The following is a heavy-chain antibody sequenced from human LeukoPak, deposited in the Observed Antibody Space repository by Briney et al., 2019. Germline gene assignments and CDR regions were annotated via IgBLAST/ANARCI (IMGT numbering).Heavy chain of an antibody. V-gene: IGHV1-46*01. Sequence: ASVKVSCKASGYTFTSYYMHWVRQAPGQGLEWMGIINPSGGSTSYAQKFQGRVTMTRDTSTSTVYMELSSLRSEDTAVYYCARDVIDEGNYYYYHGMDVWGQGTTVTVSS. D-gene: IGHD2/OR15-2a*01. J-gene: IGHJ6*02. CDR2: INPSGGST. CDR1: GYTFTSYY. CDR3: ARDVIDEGNYYYYHGMDV.